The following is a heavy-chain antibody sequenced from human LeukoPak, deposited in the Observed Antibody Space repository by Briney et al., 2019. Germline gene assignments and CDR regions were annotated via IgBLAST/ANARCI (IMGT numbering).Heavy chain of an antibody. CDR3: ARVLGSGSYYRGHNWFDP. V-gene: IGHV3-7*01. D-gene: IGHD3-10*01. Sequence: GGSLRLSCAASGFTFSSYSMNWVRQAPGKGLEWVANIKQDGSEKYYVDSVKGRFTISRDNAKNSLYLQMNSLRAEDTAVYYCARVLGSGSYYRGHNWFDPWGQGTLVTVSS. CDR2: IKQDGSEK. J-gene: IGHJ5*02. CDR1: GFTFSSYS.